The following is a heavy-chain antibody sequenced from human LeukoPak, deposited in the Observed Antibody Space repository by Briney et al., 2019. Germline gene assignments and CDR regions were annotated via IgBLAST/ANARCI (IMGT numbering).Heavy chain of an antibody. J-gene: IGHJ4*02. V-gene: IGHV4-59*12. D-gene: IGHD1-26*01. CDR1: GGSISSYY. CDR2: IYYSGRT. Sequence: SETLSLTCTVSGGSISSYYWSWIRQPPGKGLEWIGYIYYSGRTNYNPSLKSRVTMSVDTSKNQFSLKLSSVTAADTAVYYCARGEREVYYFDYWGQGTLVTVSS. CDR3: ARGEREVYYFDY.